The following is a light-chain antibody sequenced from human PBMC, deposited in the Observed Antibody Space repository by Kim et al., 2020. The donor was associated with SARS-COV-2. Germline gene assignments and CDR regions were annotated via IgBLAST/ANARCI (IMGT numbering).Light chain of an antibody. J-gene: IGLJ2*01. V-gene: IGLV7-46*01. CDR2: DTN. CDR1: TGSVTIRQY. Sequence: GTVPLTCGSSTGSVTIRQYPFSFQQMPGQAPRTLIYDTNNRHSRNPARFSGSPLGGKAALTLSGAQPEDEAEYYCLLSYSGAQVVFGGGTQLTVL. CDR3: LLSYSGAQVV.